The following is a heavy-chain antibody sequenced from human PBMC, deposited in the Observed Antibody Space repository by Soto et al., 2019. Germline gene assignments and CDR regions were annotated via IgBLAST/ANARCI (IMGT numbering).Heavy chain of an antibody. J-gene: IGHJ5*01. CDR1: GGSISDDSY. V-gene: IGHV4-30-4*01. CDR2: IYHTGNT. D-gene: IGHD2-2*01. CDR3: ARDEYQLLSSVSWFDS. Sequence: SETLSLTCTVSGGSISDDSYCSWIRQTPGKGLEWIGYIYHTGNTYYNPSLRSRVPISVDKSKSQFSLKLISVTAADTAVYFRARDEYQLLSSVSWFDSWGQGTLVTVSS.